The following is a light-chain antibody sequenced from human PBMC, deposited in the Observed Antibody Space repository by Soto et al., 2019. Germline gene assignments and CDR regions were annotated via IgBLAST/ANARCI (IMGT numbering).Light chain of an antibody. CDR1: QGISSA. Sequence: AIQLTQSPSSLSASVGDRVTITCRASQGISSALAWYQQKPGKAPKLLIYDASSLESGVPSRFSGSGSGTDFTLTISSLQPEDFATYYCPQFNSYSYTFGQGTKLEIK. CDR3: PQFNSYSYT. J-gene: IGKJ2*01. V-gene: IGKV1-13*02. CDR2: DAS.